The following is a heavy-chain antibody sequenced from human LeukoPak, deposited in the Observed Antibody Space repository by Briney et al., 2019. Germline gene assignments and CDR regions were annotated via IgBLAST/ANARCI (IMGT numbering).Heavy chain of an antibody. V-gene: IGHV4-61*08. D-gene: IGHD3-10*01. J-gene: IGHJ6*02. CDR1: GGSISSGGYY. CDR3: ASGWGYGSGSFHWVLPGGMDV. CDR2: IYYSGST. Sequence: PSQTLSLTCTVSGGSISSGGYYWSWIRQPPGKGLEWIGYIYYSGSTNYNPSLKSRVTISVDTSKNQFSLKLSSVTAADTAVYYCASGWGYGSGSFHWVLPGGMDVWGQGTTVTVSS.